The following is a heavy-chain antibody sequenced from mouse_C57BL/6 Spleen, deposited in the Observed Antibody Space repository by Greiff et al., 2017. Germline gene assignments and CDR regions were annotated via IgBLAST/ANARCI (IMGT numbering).Heavy chain of an antibody. D-gene: IGHD1-1*01. J-gene: IGHJ3*01. CDR3: ARDGGSSTTFAY. CDR1: GFTFSSYA. Sequence: EVQLQESGGGLVKPGGSLKLSCAASGFTFSSYAMSWVRQTPEKRLEWVATISDGGSYTYYPDNVKGRFTISRDNAKNNLYLQMSHLKSEDTAMYYCARDGGSSTTFAYWGQGTLVTVSA. CDR2: ISDGGSYT. V-gene: IGHV5-4*01.